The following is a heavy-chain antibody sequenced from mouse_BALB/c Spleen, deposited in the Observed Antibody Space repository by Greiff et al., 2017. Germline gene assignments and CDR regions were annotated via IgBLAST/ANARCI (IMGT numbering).Heavy chain of an antibody. D-gene: IGHD2-3*01. CDR1: GFTFSSYT. CDR2: ISSGGSYT. J-gene: IGHJ4*01. CDR3: TRKDGYYAMDY. Sequence: EVKLMESGGGLVKPGGSLKLSCAASGFTFSSYTMSWVRQTPEKRLEWVATISSGGSYTYYPDSVKGRFTISRDNAKNTLYLQMSSLKSEDTAMYYCTRKDGYYAMDYWGQGTSVTVSS. V-gene: IGHV5-6-4*01.